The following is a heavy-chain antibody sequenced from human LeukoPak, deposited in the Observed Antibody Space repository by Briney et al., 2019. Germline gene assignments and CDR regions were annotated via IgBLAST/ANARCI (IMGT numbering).Heavy chain of an antibody. CDR2: ISWDESTT. D-gene: IGHD2-15*01. Sequence: GGSLRLSCAASGLSIGDNSMHWVRQAPGKGLEWVSLISWDESTTYYSDSVKGRFTVSRDSSKNSLHLQMNSLRTEDTALYYCARGPNRWWVVSRNWGMDVWGQGTMVTVSS. V-gene: IGHV3-43*01. J-gene: IGHJ6*02. CDR1: GLSIGDNS. CDR3: ARGPNRWWVVSRNWGMDV.